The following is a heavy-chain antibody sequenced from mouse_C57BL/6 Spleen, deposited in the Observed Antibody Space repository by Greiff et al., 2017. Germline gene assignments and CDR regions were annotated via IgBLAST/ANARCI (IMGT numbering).Heavy chain of an antibody. CDR3: ARRKVVAKDWYFDV. D-gene: IGHD1-1*01. CDR1: GYAFSSYW. V-gene: IGHV1-80*01. CDR2: IYPGDGDT. Sequence: QVQLQQSGAELVKPGASVKISCKASGYAFSSYWMNWVKQRPGKGLEWIGQIYPGDGDTNYNGKFKGKATLTADKSSSTAYMQLSSLTSEDSAVYFCARRKVVAKDWYFDVWGTGTTVTVSS. J-gene: IGHJ1*03.